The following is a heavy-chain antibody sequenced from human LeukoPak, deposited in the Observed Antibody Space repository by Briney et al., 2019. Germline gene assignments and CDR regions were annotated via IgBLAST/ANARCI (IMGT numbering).Heavy chain of an antibody. CDR3: AREREGYSSGWYD. D-gene: IGHD6-19*01. V-gene: IGHV3-33*01. CDR1: GFTFSSYG. Sequence: GGSLRLSCAASGFTFSSYGMHWVRQAPGKGLEWVAVIWYDGSNKYYADSVKGRFTISRDNSKNTLYLQMNSLRAEDTAVYYCAREREGYSSGWYDWGQGTLVTVSS. CDR2: IWYDGSNK. J-gene: IGHJ4*02.